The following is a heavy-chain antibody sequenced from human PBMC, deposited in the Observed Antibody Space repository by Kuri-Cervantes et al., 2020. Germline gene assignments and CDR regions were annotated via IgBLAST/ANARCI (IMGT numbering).Heavy chain of an antibody. J-gene: IGHJ6*03. V-gene: IGHV1-2*02. CDR2: INPNTGGT. CDR3: ARDFSGGYYYYMDV. Sequence: ASVKVSCKASGYTFTAYYMHWVRQAPGQGLEWMGWINPNTGGTNYTQKFQGRVTITTDESTSTAYMELSSLRSEDTAVYYCARDFSGGYYYYMDVWGKGTTVTVSS. D-gene: IGHD6-25*01. CDR1: GYTFTAYY.